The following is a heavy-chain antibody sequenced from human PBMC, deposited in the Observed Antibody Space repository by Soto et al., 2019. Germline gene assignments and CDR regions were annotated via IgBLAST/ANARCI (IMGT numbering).Heavy chain of an antibody. CDR2: INPNSGAT. CDR1: GYTFTGYY. J-gene: IGHJ5*02. D-gene: IGHD3-3*01. CDR3: AKSIIRFLEWSSPFDP. Sequence: QVQRVQSGAEVKKPGASVKVSCKASGYTFTGYYLHWVRQAPGQRLEWMGWINPNSGATNYAVNLQGRVTLTRDTFISTAYMELTRLTSEDTAVYYCAKSIIRFLEWSSPFDPWGQGTLVTVSS. V-gene: IGHV1-2*02.